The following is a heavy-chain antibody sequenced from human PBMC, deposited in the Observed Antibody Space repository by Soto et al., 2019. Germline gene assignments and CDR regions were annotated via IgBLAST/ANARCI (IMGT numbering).Heavy chain of an antibody. CDR1: GGTFSSYA. D-gene: IGHD2-15*01. CDR2: IIPIFGTA. CDR3: ARRYCSGGSCSGYFQH. Sequence: QVQLVQSGAEVKKPGSSVKVSCKASGGTFSSYAISWVRQAPGQGLEWMGGIIPIFGTANYAQKFQGRVTITADESTSTAYMELSSLRSEDTAVYYCARRYCSGGSCSGYFQHWGQGTLVTVSS. V-gene: IGHV1-69*01. J-gene: IGHJ1*01.